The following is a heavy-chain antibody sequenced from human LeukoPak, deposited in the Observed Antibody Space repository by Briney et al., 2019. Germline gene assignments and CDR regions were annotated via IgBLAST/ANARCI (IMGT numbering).Heavy chain of an antibody. V-gene: IGHV4-61*05. Sequence: SETLSLTCTVSGGSISSSSYYWGWIRQPPGKGLEWIGYIYYSGSTNYNPSLKSRVTISVDTSKNQFSLKLSSVTAADTAVYYCARGRDGYRGAFDIWGQGTMVTVSS. CDR2: IYYSGST. CDR3: ARGRDGYRGAFDI. J-gene: IGHJ3*02. CDR1: GGSISSSSYY. D-gene: IGHD5-24*01.